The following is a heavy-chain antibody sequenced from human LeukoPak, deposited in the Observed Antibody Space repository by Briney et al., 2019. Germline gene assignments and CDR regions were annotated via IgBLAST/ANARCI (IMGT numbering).Heavy chain of an antibody. Sequence: PSETLSLICAVYGGSFSGYYWSWIRQPPGKGLEWIGEINHSGSTNYNPSLKSRVTISVDTSKNQFSLKLSSVTAADTAVYYCARVKGSSSSRDWGQGTLVTVSS. CDR3: ARVKGSSSSRD. J-gene: IGHJ4*02. V-gene: IGHV4-34*01. CDR1: GGSFSGYY. CDR2: INHSGST. D-gene: IGHD6-13*01.